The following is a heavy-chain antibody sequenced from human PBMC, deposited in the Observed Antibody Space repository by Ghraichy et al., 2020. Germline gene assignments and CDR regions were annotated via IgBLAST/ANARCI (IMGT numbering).Heavy chain of an antibody. CDR3: AKSQLHRPNYGMDV. V-gene: IGHV3-23*01. CDR1: GFTFSSYA. Sequence: GGSLRLSCAASGFTFSSYAMSWVRQAPGKGLEWVSAISGSGGSTYYADSVKGRFTISRDNSKNTLYLQMNSLRAEDTAVYYCAKSQLHRPNYGMDVWGQGTTVTVSS. J-gene: IGHJ6*02. D-gene: IGHD1-14*01. CDR2: ISGSGGST.